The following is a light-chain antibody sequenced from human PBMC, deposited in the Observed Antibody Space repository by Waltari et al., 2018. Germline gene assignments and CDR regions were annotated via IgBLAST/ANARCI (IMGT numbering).Light chain of an antibody. J-gene: IGLJ3*02. V-gene: IGLV1-44*01. CDR3: ASWDDSLNGHWV. Sequence: QSVLTQPPSASGTPGQRVTISCSGTSSNLGNHVVHWYQQVPGTAPKLLIDRNDLRPSGVPDRFSASKSGTSASLAISGLQSEDEAEYYCASWDDSLNGHWVFGGGTKVTVL. CDR2: RND. CDR1: SSNLGNHV.